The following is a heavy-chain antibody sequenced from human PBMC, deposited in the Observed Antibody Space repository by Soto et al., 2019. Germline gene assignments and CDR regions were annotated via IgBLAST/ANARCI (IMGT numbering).Heavy chain of an antibody. D-gene: IGHD6-13*01. CDR3: AKDWGITATAP. CDR1: GFPFSNYA. CDR2: ISVSGRKT. V-gene: IGHV3-23*01. Sequence: PGGSLRLSCAASGFPFSNYAMSWVRRAPGKGLEWVSTISVSGRKTYYADAVSGRFTISRDNSKNTLYLQMNSLRAEDTAVYLCAKDWGITATAPWGQGTLVTV. J-gene: IGHJ5*02.